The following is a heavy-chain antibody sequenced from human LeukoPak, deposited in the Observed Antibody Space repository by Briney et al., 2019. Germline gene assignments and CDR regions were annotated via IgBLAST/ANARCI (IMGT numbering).Heavy chain of an antibody. J-gene: IGHJ4*02. CDR2: IFHSGST. D-gene: IGHD2-21*01. V-gene: IGHV4-30-2*01. CDR3: ARDADHCGGDCYSIID. CDR1: GDSISSGGYY. Sequence: SETLSLTCTVSGDSISSGGYYWSWIRQPPGKGLEWIGYIFHSGSTYYNPSLKSRVTISVDTSKNQFSLKLSSVTAADTAVYYCARDADHCGGDCYSIIDWGQGTLVTVSS.